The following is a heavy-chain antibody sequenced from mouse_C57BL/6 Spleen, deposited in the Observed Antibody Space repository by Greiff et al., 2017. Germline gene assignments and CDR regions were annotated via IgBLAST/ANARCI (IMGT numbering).Heavy chain of an antibody. V-gene: IGHV1-55*01. CDR2: IYPGSGST. D-gene: IGHD2-4*01. CDR1: GYTFTSYW. Sequence: VQLQQSGAELVKPGASVKMSCKASGYTFTSYWITWVKQRPGQGLEWIGDIYPGSGSTNYNEKFKSKATLTVDTSSSTAYMQLSSLTSEDSAVYYCANPYDYPGYFDVWGTGTTVTVSS. CDR3: ANPYDYPGYFDV. J-gene: IGHJ1*03.